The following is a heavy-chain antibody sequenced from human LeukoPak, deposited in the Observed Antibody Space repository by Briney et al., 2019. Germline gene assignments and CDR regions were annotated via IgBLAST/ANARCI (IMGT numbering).Heavy chain of an antibody. CDR3: ARDNYGSGPMDV. V-gene: IGHV3-21*01. Sequence: PGGSLRLSCAASGFTFSSYSMNWVRQAPGKGLEWVSSISSSSSYIYYADSVKGRFTISRDNAKNSLYLQMNSLRAEDTAVYYCARDNYGSGPMDVWGKGTTVTVSS. CDR2: ISSSSSYI. CDR1: GFTFSSYS. D-gene: IGHD3-10*01. J-gene: IGHJ6*03.